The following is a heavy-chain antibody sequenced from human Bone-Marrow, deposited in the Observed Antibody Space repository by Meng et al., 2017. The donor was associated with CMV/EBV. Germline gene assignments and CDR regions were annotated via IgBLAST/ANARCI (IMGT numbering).Heavy chain of an antibody. D-gene: IGHD3-10*01. CDR3: ARVTYYYASGP. CDR2: ISYSGTT. CDR1: GTSINSYY. Sequence: QVQLQESGPGLVKPSETLSLTCSVSGTSINSYYWSWIRQPPGKGLEWIGYISYSGTTNYNPSLKSRVTISVDTSKNQFSLKLGSVTASDTAVYYCARVTYYYASGPWGQGTLVTVSS. J-gene: IGHJ5*02. V-gene: IGHV4-59*13.